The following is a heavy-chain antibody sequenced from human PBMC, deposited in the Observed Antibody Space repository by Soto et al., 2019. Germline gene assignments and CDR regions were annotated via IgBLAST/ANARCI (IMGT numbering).Heavy chain of an antibody. J-gene: IGHJ6*02. CDR1: GGTYGSDT. CDR2: ITPMFGKA. CDR3: ARENLNTWNHNSSGMDV. Sequence: QVQLVQSGAEVKKPGSSAKVSCQASGGTYGSDTISWVRQAPGQGLEWVGGITPMFGKADYAHKFQGRVTITADKSTSTAYMELTSLRSEDTAIYYCARENLNTWNHNSSGMDVWGQGTMVTVSS. D-gene: IGHD1-20*01. V-gene: IGHV1-69*06.